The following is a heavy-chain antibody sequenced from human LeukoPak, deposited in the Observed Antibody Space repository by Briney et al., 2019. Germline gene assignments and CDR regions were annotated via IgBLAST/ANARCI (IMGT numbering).Heavy chain of an antibody. D-gene: IGHD3-22*01. CDR3: VAITIRAPTAFDI. Sequence: SGPLSLPCPVSGGSFTSYYWSGIRRPPGKGREGMGYIYYSGTTNYNPPLDIRVTISVDTSRPQFSLNLSSVTAADTAVYYCVAITIRAPTAFDIWGQGTMVTVSS. V-gene: IGHV4-59*01. CDR1: GGSFTSYY. CDR2: IYYSGTT. J-gene: IGHJ3*02.